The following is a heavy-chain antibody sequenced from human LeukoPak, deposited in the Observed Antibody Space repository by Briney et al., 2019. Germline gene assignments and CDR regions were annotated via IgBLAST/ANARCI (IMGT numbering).Heavy chain of an antibody. D-gene: IGHD4-23*01. CDR2: INPDGSST. J-gene: IGHJ4*02. CDR1: GFTFSDYW. V-gene: IGHV3-74*01. Sequence: GGSLRLSCVASGFTFSDYWMHWVRQAAGKGLVWVSRINPDGSSTDYADSVKGRFTISRDNAKNTLYLQMDSLRAEDTAVYYCASGYLDYGGNSRWGRGTLVTVSS. CDR3: ASGYLDYGGNSR.